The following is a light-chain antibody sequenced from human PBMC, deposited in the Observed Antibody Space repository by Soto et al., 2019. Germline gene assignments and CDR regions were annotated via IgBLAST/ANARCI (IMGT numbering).Light chain of an antibody. CDR2: VAS. V-gene: IGKV3-15*01. Sequence: EIVMTQTPATLSVSSGERNNLSCRVSQIISSNLAWYQQKPGQAPRLLIYVASTRATGIPARFSGSGSGTEFTLTITSLLSEDFAVYYCQQYNNWPRTFGQGTKV. CDR3: QQYNNWPRT. J-gene: IGKJ1*01. CDR1: QIISSN.